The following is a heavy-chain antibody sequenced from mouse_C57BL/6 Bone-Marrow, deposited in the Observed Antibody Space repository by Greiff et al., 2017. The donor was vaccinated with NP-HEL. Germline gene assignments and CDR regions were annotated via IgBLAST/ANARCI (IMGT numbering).Heavy chain of an antibody. CDR3: ARDGLLRYWYFDV. CDR1: GFSFTSSG. CDR2: IWSGGST. D-gene: IGHD1-1*01. J-gene: IGHJ1*03. Sequence: VQLQQSGPGLVQPSQSLSITCTVSGFSFTSSGVPWVRQSPGKGLEWLGVIWSGGSTDYNAAFISRLSISKDKSKIQVFFKMHSLQADDTAIKYCARDGLLRYWYFDVWGTGTTVTVSS. V-gene: IGHV2-2*01.